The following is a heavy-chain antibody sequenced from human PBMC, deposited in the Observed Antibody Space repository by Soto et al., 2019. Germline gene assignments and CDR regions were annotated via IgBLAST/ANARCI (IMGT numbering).Heavy chain of an antibody. V-gene: IGHV1-3*01. D-gene: IGHD6-13*01. CDR2: ITAGNGKT. J-gene: IGHJ5*02. CDR1: GYTFTTYA. CDR3: ARGLVDYSNLDL. Sequence: QAQLVQSGAAVNKPGASVKISCKASGYTFTTYALHWLRQAPGQQGQRLEWLGRITAGNGKTTYSQKFQDRVTITRDVFATTAYMELSRLTSEDTAVYYCARGLVDYSNLDLWGQGTLVTVSS.